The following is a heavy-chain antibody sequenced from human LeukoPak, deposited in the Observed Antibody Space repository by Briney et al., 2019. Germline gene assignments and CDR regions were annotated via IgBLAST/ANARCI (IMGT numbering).Heavy chain of an antibody. D-gene: IGHD3-10*01. CDR2: INHSGST. CDR3: ARQPYYGSGSYYRTAYYMDV. Sequence: SETLSLTCAVHGGSFSGYYWSWIRQPPGKGLEWIGKINHSGSTNYNPSLKSRVTISVDTSKNQFSLKLSSVTAADTAVYYCARQPYYGSGSYYRTAYYMDVWGKGTTVTISS. J-gene: IGHJ6*03. V-gene: IGHV4-34*01. CDR1: GGSFSGYY.